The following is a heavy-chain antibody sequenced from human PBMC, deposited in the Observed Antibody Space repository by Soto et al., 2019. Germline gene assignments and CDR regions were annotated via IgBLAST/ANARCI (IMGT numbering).Heavy chain of an antibody. J-gene: IGHJ2*01. CDR2: ISNSGGST. D-gene: IGHD3-10*01. CDR3: AKVRRFSYWHFAL. V-gene: IGHV3-23*01. Sequence: EVQLLESGGGLVQRGGSLRLSCAASGLTFSSYAMSWVRQAPGKGLEWVAGISNSGGSTYYADSVKGRLTISRDNSKNTLCLQFNSLRAEDTAIYYCAKVRRFSYWHFALWGRGTLVTVST. CDR1: GLTFSSYA.